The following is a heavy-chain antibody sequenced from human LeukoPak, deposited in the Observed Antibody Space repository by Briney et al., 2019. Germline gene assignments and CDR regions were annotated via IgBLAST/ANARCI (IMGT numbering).Heavy chain of an antibody. Sequence: GGSLRLSCAASGFTFSSYAMSWVRQAPGKGLEWVSAISGSGGSAYYADSVKGRFTISRDNSKNTLYLQMNSLRAEDTAVYYCARSPLITIFGVVIPNYYYYYMDVWGKGTTVTVSS. CDR2: ISGSGGSA. CDR3: ARSPLITIFGVVIPNYYYYYMDV. J-gene: IGHJ6*03. CDR1: GFTFSSYA. D-gene: IGHD3-3*01. V-gene: IGHV3-23*01.